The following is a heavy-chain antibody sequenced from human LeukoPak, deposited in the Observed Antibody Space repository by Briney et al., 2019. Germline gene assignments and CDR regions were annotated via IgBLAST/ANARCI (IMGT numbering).Heavy chain of an antibody. J-gene: IGHJ4*02. CDR1: GGSLSGYY. V-gene: IGHV4-34*01. CDR2: IYHSGST. CDR3: ARLSLKVLEWSPTKGKETHYFDY. Sequence: SETLSLTCAVSGGSLSGYYWSWIRQPPGKGLEWIGEIYHSGSTNYNPSLKSRVTILEDKSKNQFSLKLSSVTAADTAVYYCARLSLKVLEWSPTKGKETHYFDYWGQGTLVTVSS. D-gene: IGHD3-3*01.